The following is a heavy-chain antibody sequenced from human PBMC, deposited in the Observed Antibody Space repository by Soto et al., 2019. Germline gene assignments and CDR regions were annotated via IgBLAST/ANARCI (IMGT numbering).Heavy chain of an antibody. V-gene: IGHV3-7*01. CDR2: IKQDGSEK. Sequence: GGSLRLSCAASGFTFSSYWMSWVRQAPGKGLEWVANIKQDGSEKYYVDSVKGRFTISRDNAKNSLYLQMNSLRAEGTAVYYCAREGRVAGAGGLMDVWGQGTTVTVSS. J-gene: IGHJ6*02. D-gene: IGHD6-19*01. CDR1: GFTFSSYW. CDR3: AREGRVAGAGGLMDV.